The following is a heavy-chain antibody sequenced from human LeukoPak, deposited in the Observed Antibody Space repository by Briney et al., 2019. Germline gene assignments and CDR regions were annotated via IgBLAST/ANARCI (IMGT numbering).Heavy chain of an antibody. V-gene: IGHV5-51*01. D-gene: IGHD4-23*01. CDR3: ATTTLTDYGGNSRYYYYGMDV. CDR2: IYPGDSDT. CDR1: GYSFTSYW. J-gene: IGHJ6*02. Sequence: GESLKISCKGSGYSFTSYWIGWVRQMPGKGLEWMGIIYPGDSDTRYSPSFQGQVTISADKSISTAYLQWSRLKASDTAMYYCATTTLTDYGGNSRYYYYGMDVWGQGTTVTVSS.